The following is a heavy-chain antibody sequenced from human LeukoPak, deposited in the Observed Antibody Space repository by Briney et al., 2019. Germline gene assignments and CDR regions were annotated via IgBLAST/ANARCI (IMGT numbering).Heavy chain of an antibody. J-gene: IGHJ5*01. CDR1: AASISSSSHH. V-gene: IGHV4-39*01. CDR2: IYYGQTI. CDR3: VRHDGRGGATMGALDS. Sequence: ASETLSLTCTISAASISSSSHHWGWIRQSPGKGLEWIGSIYYGQTIYYNPSLNSRVTISVVTSKDQFTLQLNSVTAADTAVYYCVRHDGRGGATMGALDSWGQGSLVTVSS. D-gene: IGHD4/OR15-4a*01.